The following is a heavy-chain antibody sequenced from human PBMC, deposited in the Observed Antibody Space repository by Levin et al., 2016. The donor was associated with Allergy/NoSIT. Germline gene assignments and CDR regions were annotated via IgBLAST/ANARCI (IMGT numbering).Heavy chain of an antibody. J-gene: IGHJ6*04. CDR3: ARAIFGDVASDDNHHYLDV. CDR2: INYNAFT. V-gene: IGHV4-34*01. Sequence: SETLSLTCAVYGGSISGHYWTWIRETPGKGLEWIGEINYNAFTTYNPSLESRVEISVDKSKKHLSLEVRSVTAADTAVYYCARAIFGDVASDDNHHYLDVWGGGTTVTVSA. D-gene: IGHD3-3*01. CDR1: GGSISGHY.